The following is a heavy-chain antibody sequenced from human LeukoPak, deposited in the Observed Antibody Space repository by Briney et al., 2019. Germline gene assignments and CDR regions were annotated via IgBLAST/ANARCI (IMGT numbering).Heavy chain of an antibody. V-gene: IGHV3-49*03. CDR2: IRSKSYGGAT. D-gene: IGHD3-16*02. J-gene: IGHJ4*02. CDR3: TRGVINFYYFDY. CDR1: GFTFGDYA. Sequence: GFTFGDYAMGWFRQAPGKGLEWVGFIRSKSYGGATEYAASLKGGFTISRDDSKSIAYLQMNSLKTEDTAVYYCTRGVINFYYFDYWGQGTLVTVSS.